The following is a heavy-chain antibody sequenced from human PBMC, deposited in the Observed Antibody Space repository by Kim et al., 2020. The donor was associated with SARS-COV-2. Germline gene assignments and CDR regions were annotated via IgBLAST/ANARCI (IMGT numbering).Heavy chain of an antibody. CDR2: IHYSGST. V-gene: IGHV4-31*03. J-gene: IGHJ4*02. Sequence: SETLSLTCTVSGGSITSGGYYWTWIRQLPERGLEWIGYIHYSGSTHYNPSLKSRLTISVDTSKDQFSLKLISVTAADTAVYYCTRRGGYSNGHAFDYWGPGTLVTVSS. CDR1: GGSITSGGYY. D-gene: IGHD5-18*01. CDR3: TRRGGYSNGHAFDY.